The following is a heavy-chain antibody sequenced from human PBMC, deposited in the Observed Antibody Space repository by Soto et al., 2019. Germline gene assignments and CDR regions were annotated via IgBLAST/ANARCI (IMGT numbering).Heavy chain of an antibody. CDR1: GYTFTSYG. J-gene: IGHJ6*02. Sequence: QVQLVQSGAEVKKPGASVKVSCKASGYTFTSYGISWVRQAPGQGLEWMGGISAYNGNTTYAQKFQGRVTITTDTSTSTAYMELRSLRSADTAVYYCARGGNYCTTGVCSFSGMDLWGQGTTVTVSS. CDR2: ISAYNGNT. CDR3: ARGGNYCTTGVCSFSGMDL. V-gene: IGHV1-18*01. D-gene: IGHD2-8*01.